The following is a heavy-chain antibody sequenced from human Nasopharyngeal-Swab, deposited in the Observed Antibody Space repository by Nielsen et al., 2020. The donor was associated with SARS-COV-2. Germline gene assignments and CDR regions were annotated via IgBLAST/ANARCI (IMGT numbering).Heavy chain of an antibody. CDR1: GFTFSSYN. Sequence: GESLKISCAASGFTFSSYNMNWVRQAPGKGLEWVSSITTSSSYIYYADSVKGRFTISRDNAKNSLYLQMNSLRAEDTAVYYCARESWYSSSPLSPGDYWGQGTLVTVSS. D-gene: IGHD6-6*01. J-gene: IGHJ4*02. CDR3: ARESWYSSSPLSPGDY. CDR2: ITTSSSYI. V-gene: IGHV3-21*04.